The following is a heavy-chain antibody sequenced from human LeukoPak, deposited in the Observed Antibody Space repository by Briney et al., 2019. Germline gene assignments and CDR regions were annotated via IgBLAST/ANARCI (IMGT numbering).Heavy chain of an antibody. CDR3: ARTGGYYYDSSGEFDY. D-gene: IGHD3-22*01. CDR2: ISGSGGRT. V-gene: IGHV3-23*01. CDR1: GFTFSSYA. Sequence: GGSLRLSCAASGFTFSSYAMSWVRQAPGKGLEWVSAISGSGGRTYYADSVKGRFTISRDNSKNTLYLQMNSLRAEDTAVYYCARTGGYYYDSSGEFDYWGQGTLVTVSS. J-gene: IGHJ4*02.